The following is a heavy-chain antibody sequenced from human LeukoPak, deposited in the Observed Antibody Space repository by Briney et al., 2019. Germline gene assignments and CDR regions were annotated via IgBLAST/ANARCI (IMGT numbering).Heavy chain of an antibody. Sequence: PGGSLRLSCAASGFTFSIYSMNWVRQAPGKGLEWVSYISSSSSTIHYADSVKGRFTISRDNSKNTLYLQMNSLRDEDTAVYYCARDAGGYSYGWYFDYWGQGTLVTVSS. V-gene: IGHV3-48*02. CDR3: ARDAGGYSYGWYFDY. D-gene: IGHD5-18*01. J-gene: IGHJ4*02. CDR1: GFTFSIYS. CDR2: ISSSSSTI.